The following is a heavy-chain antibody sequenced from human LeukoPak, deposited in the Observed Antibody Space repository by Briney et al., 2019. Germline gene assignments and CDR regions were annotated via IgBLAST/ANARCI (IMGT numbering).Heavy chain of an antibody. Sequence: GGSLRLSCAASGFTVSSNYMSWVRQAPGKGLEWVSGFHSGGSTYYADSVKGRFTISGDNSKNTLYLQMNSLRAEDTAVYYCARDYDSSGYYYYYYGMDVWGQGTTVTVSS. CDR3: ARDYDSSGYYYYYYGMDV. V-gene: IGHV3-66*01. J-gene: IGHJ6*02. CDR2: FHSGGST. CDR1: GFTVSSNY. D-gene: IGHD3-22*01.